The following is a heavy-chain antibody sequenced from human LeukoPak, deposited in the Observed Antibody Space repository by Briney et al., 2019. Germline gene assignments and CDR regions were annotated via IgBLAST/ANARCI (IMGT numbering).Heavy chain of an antibody. D-gene: IGHD3-3*01. CDR1: GYTFTGYY. CDR3: ARTDFWSGYYLDY. CDR2: INPNSGGT. J-gene: IGHJ4*02. Sequence: ASVKVSCKASGYTFTGYYMHWMRQAPGQGLEWMGWINPNSGGTNYAQKFQGRVTMTRDTSISTAYMELSRLRSDDTAVYYCARTDFWSGYYLDYWGQGTLVTVSS. V-gene: IGHV1-2*02.